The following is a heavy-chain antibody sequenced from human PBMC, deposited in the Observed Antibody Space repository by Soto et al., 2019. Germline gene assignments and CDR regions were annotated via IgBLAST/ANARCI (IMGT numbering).Heavy chain of an antibody. Sequence: PSETLSLTCTVSGGSVSSGSYYWSWIRQPPGKGLEWIGYIYYSGSTNYNPSLKRRVTISVDTSKNQFSLKLSSVTAADTAVYFCARRNYYDRHIDYWGQGTLVTVFS. CDR3: ARRNYYDRHIDY. V-gene: IGHV4-61*01. CDR2: IYYSGST. CDR1: GGSVSSGSYY. J-gene: IGHJ4*02. D-gene: IGHD3-22*01.